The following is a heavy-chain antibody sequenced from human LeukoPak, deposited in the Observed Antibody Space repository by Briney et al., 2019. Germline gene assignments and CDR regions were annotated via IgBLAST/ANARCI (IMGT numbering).Heavy chain of an antibody. D-gene: IGHD3-10*01. CDR3: ARSRFGELSIYYFDY. V-gene: IGHV3-7*03. CDR1: GFTFSSYW. Sequence: GGSLRLSCAASGFTFSSYWMSWVRQAPGKGLEWVANIKQDGSEKYYVDSVKGQFTISRDNAKNSLYLQMNSLRAEDTAVYYCARSRFGELSIYYFDYWGQGTLVTVSS. J-gene: IGHJ4*02. CDR2: IKQDGSEK.